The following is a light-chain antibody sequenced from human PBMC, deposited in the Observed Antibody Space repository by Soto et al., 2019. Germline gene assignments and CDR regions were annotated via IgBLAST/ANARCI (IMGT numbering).Light chain of an antibody. J-gene: IGKJ1*01. CDR2: GAS. CDR3: QQYGSSPWT. Sequence: EIVLTQSPGTLSLSPGERATLSCRASQSVSSNYLAWYQQKPGQAPRPLIYGASSRATGIPDRFSGSGAGTDFTLTISRLESEDFAVYYYQQYGSSPWTFGQGTKVAIK. CDR1: QSVSSNY. V-gene: IGKV3-20*01.